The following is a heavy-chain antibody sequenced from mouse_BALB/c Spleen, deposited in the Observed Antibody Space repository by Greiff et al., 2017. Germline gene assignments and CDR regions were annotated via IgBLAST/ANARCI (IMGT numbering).Heavy chain of an antibody. D-gene: IGHD2-3*01. J-gene: IGHJ1*01. CDR3: ARQYDGYPRGYFDV. Sequence: EVKLLESGGGLVQPGGSLNLSCAASGFDFSRYWMSWARQAPGKGQEWIGEINPGSSTINYTPSLKDKFIISRDNAKNTLYLQMSKVRSEDTALYYCARQYDGYPRGYFDVWGAGTTVTVSS. V-gene: IGHV4-2*02. CDR2: INPGSSTI. CDR1: GFDFSRYW.